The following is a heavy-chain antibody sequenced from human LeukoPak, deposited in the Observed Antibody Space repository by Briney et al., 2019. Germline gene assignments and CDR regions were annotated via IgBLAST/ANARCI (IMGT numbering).Heavy chain of an antibody. CDR3: ARDAYFDY. Sequence: ASVKVSCKASGGTFSSYAINWARQAPGQGLEWMGGIIPIFGTANYAQNFQGRVTMTRDTSTSTVYMELSSLRSEDTAVYYCARDAYFDYWGQGTLVTVSS. CDR1: GGTFSSYA. CDR2: IIPIFGTA. V-gene: IGHV1-69*05. J-gene: IGHJ4*02.